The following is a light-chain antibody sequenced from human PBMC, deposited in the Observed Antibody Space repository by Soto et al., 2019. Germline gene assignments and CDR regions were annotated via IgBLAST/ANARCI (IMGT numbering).Light chain of an antibody. CDR3: QQSYSTPIT. Sequence: IVLPQSPGTLSLSPGERATLSCRASQSVSSKLAWYQQKPGQAPRLLIYGASTRATGIPARFSGSGSGTDFTLTISSLQPEDFATYYCQQSYSTPITFGQGTRMEIK. J-gene: IGKJ5*01. V-gene: IGKV3-15*01. CDR1: QSVSSK. CDR2: GAS.